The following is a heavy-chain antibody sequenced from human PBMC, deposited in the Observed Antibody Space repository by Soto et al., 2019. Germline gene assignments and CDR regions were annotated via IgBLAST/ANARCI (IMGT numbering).Heavy chain of an antibody. D-gene: IGHD6-19*01. CDR3: ASAQFAVPGWGS. CDR1: GRSFTGFY. J-gene: IGHJ5*02. Sequence: QVQLQQWGAGLLKPSETLSLTCGVYGRSFTGFYWSWIRQPPGKGLEWLGEITHSGTTDYNPSLMSRITISVDTSRQQFYLKLASVTAAYSAVYYCASAQFAVPGWGSWGQGTMVTVSS. V-gene: IGHV4-34*02. CDR2: ITHSGTT.